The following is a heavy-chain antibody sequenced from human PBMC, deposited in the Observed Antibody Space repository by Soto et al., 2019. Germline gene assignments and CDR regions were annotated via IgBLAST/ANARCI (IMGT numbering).Heavy chain of an antibody. Sequence: QVHLQQWGAGLLKPSETLSLTCAVYGGPLGPDYCSWIRQSPGRGLEWIGEVRYHGATNYNPSLRGRATLSVDMSRNQFSLTLTSMTAADTAVYYCARGGTWPTRFDPWGPGTLVTVST. CDR2: VRYHGAT. CDR1: GGPLGPDY. D-gene: IGHD1-1*01. J-gene: IGHJ5*02. V-gene: IGHV4-34*01. CDR3: ARGGTWPTRFDP.